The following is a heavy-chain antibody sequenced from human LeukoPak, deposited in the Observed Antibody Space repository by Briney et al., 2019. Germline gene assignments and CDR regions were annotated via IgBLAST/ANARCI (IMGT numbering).Heavy chain of an antibody. V-gene: IGHV4-4*02. Sequence: SGTLSLTCAVSGGSISSSNWWSWVRQPPGKGLEWIGQIYHSGSTNYNPSLKSRVAISVDKSKNQFSLNLNSVTAADTAVYYCARAGQGYCTSASCYLSLDYWGQGTLVTASS. CDR3: ARAGQGYCTSASCYLSLDY. D-gene: IGHD2-2*01. J-gene: IGHJ4*02. CDR1: GGSISSSNW. CDR2: IYHSGST.